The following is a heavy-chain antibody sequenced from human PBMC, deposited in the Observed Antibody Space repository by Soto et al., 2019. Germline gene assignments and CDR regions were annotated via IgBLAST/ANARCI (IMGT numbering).Heavy chain of an antibody. CDR1: GGSISSYY. J-gene: IGHJ5*02. Sequence: SSETLSLTCTVSGGSISSYYWSWIRQPPGKGLEWIGYIYYSGSTNYNPSLKSRVTISVDTSKNQFSLKLSSVTAADTAVYYCARQYAMVRGFDWFDPWGQGTLVTVSS. CDR2: IYYSGST. CDR3: ARQYAMVRGFDWFDP. D-gene: IGHD3-10*01. V-gene: IGHV4-59*01.